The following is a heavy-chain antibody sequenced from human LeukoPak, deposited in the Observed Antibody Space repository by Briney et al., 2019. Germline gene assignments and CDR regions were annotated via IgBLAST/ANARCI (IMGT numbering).Heavy chain of an antibody. D-gene: IGHD2-15*01. CDR1: EFTFSDYT. Sequence: PGGSLRLSCAASEFTFSDYTMNWVRQAPGKGLEWVSSISTSSTYIYYADSVKGRFTISRDNAKNSLYLQMNSLKAEDTAVYYCARGKSCSAGKCLLDLWGQGTLVTVSS. V-gene: IGHV3-21*01. CDR3: ARGKSCSAGKCLLDL. CDR2: ISTSSTYI. J-gene: IGHJ5*02.